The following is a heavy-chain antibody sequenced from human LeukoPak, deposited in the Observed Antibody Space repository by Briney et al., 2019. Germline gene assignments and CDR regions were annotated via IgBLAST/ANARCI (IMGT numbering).Heavy chain of an antibody. D-gene: IGHD1-26*01. CDR1: GGSISSYY. V-gene: IGHV4-59*12. CDR2: IYYSGST. Sequence: SETLSLTCTVSGGSISSYYWSWIRQPPGKGLEWIGYIYYSGSTNYNPSLKSRVTISVDTSKNQFSLQLNSVTPEDTAVYYCARDQWEGWPTSDAFDIWGQGTMVTVSS. CDR3: ARDQWEGWPTSDAFDI. J-gene: IGHJ3*02.